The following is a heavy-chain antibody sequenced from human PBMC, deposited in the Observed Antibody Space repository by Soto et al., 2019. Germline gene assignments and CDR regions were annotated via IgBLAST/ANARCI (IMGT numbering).Heavy chain of an antibody. CDR2: INHSGST. J-gene: IGHJ4*02. D-gene: IGHD1-20*01. CDR3: ARRSIAGNPEY. V-gene: IGHV4-34*01. Sequence: QVQLQQWGAGLLKPSETLSLTCAVYGGSFSGYYWSWIRQPPGKGLEWIGEINHSGSTNYNPSLKSRVTKSVDTSKNQFSLKLSSVTAADTAVYYCARRSIAGNPEYWGQGTLVTVSS. CDR1: GGSFSGYY.